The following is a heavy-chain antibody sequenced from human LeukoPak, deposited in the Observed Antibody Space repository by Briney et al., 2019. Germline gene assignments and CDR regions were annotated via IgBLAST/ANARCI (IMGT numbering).Heavy chain of an antibody. V-gene: IGHV3-64*01. CDR3: ARGGLLWFGELSGY. CDR2: ISSNGGST. D-gene: IGHD3-10*01. J-gene: IGHJ4*02. CDR1: GFTLSSYA. Sequence: PGESLRLSCAASGFTLSSYAMHWVRQAPGKGLEYVSVISSNGGSTYYANSVKGRFTISRDNSKNTLYLQMGSLRAEDMAVYYCARGGLLWFGELSGYWGQGTLVTVSS.